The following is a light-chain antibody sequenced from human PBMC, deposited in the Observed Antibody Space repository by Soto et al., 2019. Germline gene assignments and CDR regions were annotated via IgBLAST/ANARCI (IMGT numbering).Light chain of an antibody. V-gene: IGKV3-11*01. J-gene: IGKJ1*01. CDR1: QSVSSY. CDR3: QQRSNWPRT. CDR2: DAS. Sequence: EIVLTQSPATLSLSPVEIATLSVMASQSVSSYLAWYQKKPGQTPRLLIYDASNRATGIPARFSGSGSGTDFTLTISSLEPEDFAVYYCQQRSNWPRTFGQGTKVDIK.